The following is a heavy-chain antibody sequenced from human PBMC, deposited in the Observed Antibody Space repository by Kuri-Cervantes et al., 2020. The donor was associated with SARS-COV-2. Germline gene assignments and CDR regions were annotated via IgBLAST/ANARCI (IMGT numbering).Heavy chain of an antibody. CDR2: IYYSGST. CDR3: ASQVDTAMAFDY. Sequence: GSLRLSCTVSGGSISSSSYYWGWIRQPPGKGLEWIGSIYYSGSTYYNPSLKSRVTISVDTSKDQFSLKLSSVTAADTAVYHCASQVDTAMAFDYWGQGTLVTVSS. J-gene: IGHJ4*02. CDR1: GGSISSSSYY. V-gene: IGHV4-39*01. D-gene: IGHD5-18*01.